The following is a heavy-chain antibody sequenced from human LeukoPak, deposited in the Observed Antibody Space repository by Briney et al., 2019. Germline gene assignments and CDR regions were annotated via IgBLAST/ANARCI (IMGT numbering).Heavy chain of an antibody. CDR2: ISGSGATT. V-gene: IGHV3-23*01. D-gene: IGHD3-22*01. J-gene: IGHJ1*01. CDR1: GFMFSSYA. CDR3: AKADYDRSGYSFARIFQQ. Sequence: PGGSLRLSCTATGFMFSSYAMPWVRQAPGKGLDLVSGISGSGATTYYADSVKGRFTTSRDNSKNTLYLQTNSLRAEDTAVYYCAKADYDRSGYSFARIFQQWGQGTLVTVSS.